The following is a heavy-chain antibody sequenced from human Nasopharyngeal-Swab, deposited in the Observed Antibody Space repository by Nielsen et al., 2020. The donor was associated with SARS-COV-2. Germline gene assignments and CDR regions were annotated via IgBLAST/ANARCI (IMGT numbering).Heavy chain of an antibody. CDR3: ARGLSGIVPSPILGLGPYYYYYYMDV. Sequence: GSLRLSCAVYGGSFSADYWGRIRQPPGRGLEWIGEINHSGSTNYNPSLKSRVTISVDPSKNQFSLRLSSVTAADTAVYYCARGLSGIVPSPILGLGPYYYYYYMDVWGKGTTVTVSS. CDR2: INHSGST. J-gene: IGHJ6*03. D-gene: IGHD7-27*01. V-gene: IGHV4-34*01. CDR1: GGSFSADY.